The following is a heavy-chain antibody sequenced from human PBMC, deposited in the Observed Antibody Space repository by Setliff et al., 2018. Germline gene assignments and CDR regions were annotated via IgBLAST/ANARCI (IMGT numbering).Heavy chain of an antibody. CDR2: VYHSGRT. V-gene: IGHV4-38-2*01. Sequence: PSETLSLTCAVSGYSISSGYFWAWIRQPPGKGLEWIGSVYHSGRTYYNPSLKSRVTMSVDTSKNQFSLKLSSVTAADTATYYCARAGPTVTFFRVLVISWWDPWGQGSLVTVS. CDR3: ARAGPTVTFFRVLVISWWDP. CDR1: GYSISSGYF. J-gene: IGHJ5*02. D-gene: IGHD3-3*01.